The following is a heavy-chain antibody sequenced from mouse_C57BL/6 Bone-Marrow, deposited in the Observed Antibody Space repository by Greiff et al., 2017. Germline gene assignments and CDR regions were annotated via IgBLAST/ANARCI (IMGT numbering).Heavy chain of an antibody. CDR3: TTDYYGSSSYYYAMDY. D-gene: IGHD1-1*01. J-gene: IGHJ4*01. V-gene: IGHV14-4*01. CDR2: IDPENGDT. Sequence: EVKLVESGAELVRPGASVKLSCTASGFNIKDDYMHWVKQRPDQGLEWIGWIDPENGDTEYASKFQGKATITADTSSNTAYLQLSSLTSEDTAVYYCTTDYYGSSSYYYAMDYWGQGTSVTVSS. CDR1: GFNIKDDY.